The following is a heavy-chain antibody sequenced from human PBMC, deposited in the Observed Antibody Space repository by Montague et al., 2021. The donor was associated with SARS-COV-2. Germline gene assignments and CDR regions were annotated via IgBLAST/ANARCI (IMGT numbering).Heavy chain of an antibody. CDR2: IDWDDDK. Sequence: PALVKPTQTLTLTCTFSGFSLSTSGMCVSWIRQPSGKALEWLARIDWDDDKYYSTSLKTRLTISKDTSKNQVVLTMTNMDPVDTATYYCARTPYYYDSSGYYDGAFDIWGQGTMVTVSS. CDR1: GFSLSTSGMC. D-gene: IGHD3-22*01. J-gene: IGHJ3*02. V-gene: IGHV2-70*11. CDR3: ARTPYYYDSSGYYDGAFDI.